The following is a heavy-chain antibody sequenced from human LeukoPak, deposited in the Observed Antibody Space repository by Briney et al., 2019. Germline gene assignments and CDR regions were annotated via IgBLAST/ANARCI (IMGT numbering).Heavy chain of an antibody. D-gene: IGHD3-10*01. V-gene: IGHV3-15*01. J-gene: IGHJ4*02. Sequence: GGSLRLSCAASGVTFSNAWMSWVRQAPGKGLEWVGRIKSKTDGGTTDYAAPVKGRFTISRDDSKNTLYLQMNSLKTEDTAVYYCTTDDVLLWFGELLPRDYWGQGTLVTVSS. CDR2: IKSKTDGGTT. CDR1: GVTFSNAW. CDR3: TTDDVLLWFGELLPRDY.